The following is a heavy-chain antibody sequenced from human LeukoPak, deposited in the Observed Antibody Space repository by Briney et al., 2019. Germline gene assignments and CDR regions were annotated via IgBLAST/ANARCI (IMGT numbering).Heavy chain of an antibody. Sequence: PGGSLRLSCAASGFTFSTSWMYWVRQTPGKGLEWVANINQDGSEIYYVDSVKGRFTISRDNAKNSLYLQMNSLRAEDTAVYYCARDTPRGYSGYDHFDYWGQGTLVTVSS. CDR2: INQDGSEI. CDR3: ARDTPRGYSGYDHFDY. V-gene: IGHV3-7*03. D-gene: IGHD5-12*01. J-gene: IGHJ4*02. CDR1: GFTFSTSW.